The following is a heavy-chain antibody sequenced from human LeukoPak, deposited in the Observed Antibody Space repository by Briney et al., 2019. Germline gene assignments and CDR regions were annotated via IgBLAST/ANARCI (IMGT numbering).Heavy chain of an antibody. Sequence: SGTLSLTCGVSGGSITSTNYWTWVRQPPGKGLEWIGEVNLQGSTNYNPSLMGRVAISVDMSENHISLQLTSVTAADTAVYYCARVQVGGWGILDYWGQGTLVSVSS. J-gene: IGHJ4*02. D-gene: IGHD1-26*01. V-gene: IGHV4-4*02. CDR1: GGSITSTNY. CDR2: VNLQGST. CDR3: ARVQVGGWGILDY.